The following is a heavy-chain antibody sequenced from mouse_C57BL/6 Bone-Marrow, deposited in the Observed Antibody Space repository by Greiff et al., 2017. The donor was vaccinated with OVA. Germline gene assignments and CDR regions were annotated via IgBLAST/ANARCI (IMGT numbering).Heavy chain of an antibody. V-gene: IGHV14-4*01. CDR1: GFNIKDDY. CDR2: IDPENGDT. CDR3: TTRISYSLRYFDV. D-gene: IGHD2-10*01. Sequence: VQLQQSGAELVRPGASVKLSCTASGFNIKDDYMHWVKQRPEQGLEWIGWIDPENGDTEYASKFQGKATITAEKSTNTSYRQLSSLTSEDTAVYYCTTRISYSLRYFDVWGTGTTVTVSS. J-gene: IGHJ1*03.